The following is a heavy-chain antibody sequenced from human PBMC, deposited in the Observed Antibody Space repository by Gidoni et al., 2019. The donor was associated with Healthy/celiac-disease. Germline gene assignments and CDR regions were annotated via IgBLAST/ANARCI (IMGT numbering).Heavy chain of an antibody. D-gene: IGHD2-21*01. V-gene: IGHV2-26*01. CDR1: GFSLSNARMG. CDR3: ARLGGDTPWDY. Sequence: QVTLKESGPVLVQPTESLTLTCTVSGFSLSNARMGVRWIRQPPGKALEWLAHIFSNDEKSYSTSLKSRLTISKDTSKRQVVLTMTNMDPVDTATYYCARLGGDTPWDYWGQGTLVTVSS. CDR2: IFSNDEK. J-gene: IGHJ4*02.